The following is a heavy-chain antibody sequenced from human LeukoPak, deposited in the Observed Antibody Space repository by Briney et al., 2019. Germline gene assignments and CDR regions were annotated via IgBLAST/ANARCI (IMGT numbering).Heavy chain of an antibody. J-gene: IGHJ4*02. CDR2: ISTISSYI. CDR3: ARDDGSYSRSPGFDY. CDR1: GFTFSSYS. V-gene: IGHV3-21*01. Sequence: GGSLRLSCAASGFTFSSYSMNWVRQAPGKGLEWVSSISTISSYIYYADSLKGRFTISRDNAKNSLYLQMNSLRAEDTAVYYCARDDGSYSRSPGFDYWGQGTLVTVSS. D-gene: IGHD1-26*01.